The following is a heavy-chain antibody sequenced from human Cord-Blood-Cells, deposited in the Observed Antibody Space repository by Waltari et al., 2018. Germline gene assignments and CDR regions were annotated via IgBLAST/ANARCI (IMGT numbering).Heavy chain of an antibody. V-gene: IGHV4-34*01. J-gene: IGHJ4*02. D-gene: IGHD7-27*01. CDR3: ARVVLRTGDPYSLDY. CDR1: GGSFSGYY. CDR2: SNHSGST. Sequence: QVQLQQWGAGLLKPSETLSLTCAVYGGSFSGYYWSWIRQPPGKGLAWIGESNHSGSTNYNPYLQGRVTISGDTSKNQFSLKLSSGTAADTAVYYCARVVLRTGDPYSLDYWGQGTLVTVSS.